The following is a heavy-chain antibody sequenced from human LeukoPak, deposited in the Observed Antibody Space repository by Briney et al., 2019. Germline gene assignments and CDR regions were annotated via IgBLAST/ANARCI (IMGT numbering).Heavy chain of an antibody. CDR3: ARVIPTGFDAFDI. D-gene: IGHD1-1*01. J-gene: IGHJ3*02. CDR1: GYTFTSYD. CDR2: MNPNSGNT. Sequence: ASVKVSCKASGYTFTSYDINWVRQATGQGLEWMGWMNPNSGNTGYAQKFQGRVTITRNTSISTAYMELSSLSSEDTAVYYCARVIPTGFDAFDIWGQGTMVTVFS. V-gene: IGHV1-8*03.